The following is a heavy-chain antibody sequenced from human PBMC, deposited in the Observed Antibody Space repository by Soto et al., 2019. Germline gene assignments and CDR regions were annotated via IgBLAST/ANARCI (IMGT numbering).Heavy chain of an antibody. D-gene: IGHD3-10*01. CDR3: ARAGGITMVRGVILFDY. J-gene: IGHJ4*02. Sequence: QVQLVQSGAEVKKPGASVKVSCKASGYTFTSYAMHWVRQAPGQRLEWMGWINAGNGNTKYSQKFQGRVTITRDTSASTAYMELSSLRSEDTAVYYCARAGGITMVRGVILFDYWGQGTLVTVSS. CDR1: GYTFTSYA. V-gene: IGHV1-3*01. CDR2: INAGNGNT.